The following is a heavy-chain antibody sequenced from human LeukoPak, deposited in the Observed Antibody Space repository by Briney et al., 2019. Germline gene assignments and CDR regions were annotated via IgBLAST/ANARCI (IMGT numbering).Heavy chain of an antibody. Sequence: PGGSLRLSCAASGFTFSSYAMSWVRQAPGKGLEWVSGVTGSGNTRYYADSVKVRLTISRDNSKNTLYLQMDSLRAEDTAVYYCAKAIRNLGWYFDLWGRGTLVTVSS. V-gene: IGHV3-23*01. CDR3: AKAIRNLGWYFDL. D-gene: IGHD3-3*01. J-gene: IGHJ2*01. CDR2: VTGSGNTR. CDR1: GFTFSSYA.